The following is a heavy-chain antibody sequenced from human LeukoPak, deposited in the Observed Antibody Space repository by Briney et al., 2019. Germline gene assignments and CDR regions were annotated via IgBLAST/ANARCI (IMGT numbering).Heavy chain of an antibody. D-gene: IGHD6-19*01. Sequence: PGGSLRLSCAASGFTFSSYAMSWVRQAPGKGLEWVSAISGSGGSTYYADSVKGRFTISRDNSKNTLYLQMNSLRAEDTAEYYCAKGGAYSSGWPFDYWGQGTLVTVSS. CDR3: AKGGAYSSGWPFDY. V-gene: IGHV3-23*01. J-gene: IGHJ4*02. CDR2: ISGSGGST. CDR1: GFTFSSYA.